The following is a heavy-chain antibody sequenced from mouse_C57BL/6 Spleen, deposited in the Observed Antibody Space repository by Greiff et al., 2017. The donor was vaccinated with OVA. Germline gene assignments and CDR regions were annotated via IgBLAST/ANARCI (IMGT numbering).Heavy chain of an antibody. Sequence: EVQLVESGPGLVKPSQSLSLTCSVTGYSITSGYYWNWIRQFPGNKLEWMGYISDDGSNNYNPSLKNRISITRDTSKNLFFLKLNSVTTEVTATYYCARNRWYFDVWGTGTTVTVSS. V-gene: IGHV3-6*01. J-gene: IGHJ1*03. CDR3: ARNRWYFDV. CDR2: ISDDGSN. CDR1: GYSITSGYY.